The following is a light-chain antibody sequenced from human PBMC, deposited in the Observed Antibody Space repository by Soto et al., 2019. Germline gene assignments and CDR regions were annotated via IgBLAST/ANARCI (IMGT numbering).Light chain of an antibody. V-gene: IGKV1-5*01. Sequence: DIQVTQSRSTLSASVGDRVTITCRASQSVNKWLAWYQQKPGKAPKLLIFDASNLEAGVPSRFSGNASGTEFTLAISSLQPDDFATYYCQQYNSYSRTFGQGTKVDIK. CDR2: DAS. CDR1: QSVNKW. J-gene: IGKJ1*01. CDR3: QQYNSYSRT.